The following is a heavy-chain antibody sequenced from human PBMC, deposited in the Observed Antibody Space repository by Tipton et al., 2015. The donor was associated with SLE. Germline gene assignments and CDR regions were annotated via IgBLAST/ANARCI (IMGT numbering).Heavy chain of an antibody. Sequence: TLSLTCTVSGGSISDYYWSWIRQPPGKGLEWIGYMYNSGNINYPPSLNPSLKSRFTISVDTSKSQFSLKLTSVTAADTAVYYCARHAGDYAYFDSWGQGILVTVSS. J-gene: IGHJ4*02. D-gene: IGHD4-17*01. CDR3: ARHAGDYAYFDS. CDR1: GGSISDYY. V-gene: IGHV4-59*08. CDR2: MYNSGNI.